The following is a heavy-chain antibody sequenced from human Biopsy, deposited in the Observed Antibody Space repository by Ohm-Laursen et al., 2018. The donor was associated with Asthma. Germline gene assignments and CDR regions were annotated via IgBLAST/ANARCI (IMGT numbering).Heavy chain of an antibody. Sequence: SDTLSLTCAVYGGSFSGYYWSWIRQPPGKGLEWIGEINHSGSTNYNPSLKSRVTISVDTSKNQFSLKLSSVTAADTVVYYCARAGQCSSTSCYNPGWFDPWGQGTLVTVSS. J-gene: IGHJ5*02. CDR1: GGSFSGYY. CDR2: INHSGST. V-gene: IGHV4-34*01. D-gene: IGHD2-2*01. CDR3: ARAGQCSSTSCYNPGWFDP.